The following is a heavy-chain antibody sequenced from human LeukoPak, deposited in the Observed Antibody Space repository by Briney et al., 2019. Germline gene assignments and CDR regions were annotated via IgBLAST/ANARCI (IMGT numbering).Heavy chain of an antibody. CDR2: ISGSGGTT. Sequence: GGSLRLSCAASGFTFSSCAMSWVRQAPGKGLEWVPEISGSGGTTYYADPVKGRFTISRDNSKNTLYLQMNDLRAEDTAIYYCAKQYFGVNYFDYWGQGTLVTVSS. CDR3: AKQYFGVNYFDY. J-gene: IGHJ4*02. D-gene: IGHD4-17*01. CDR1: GFTFSSCA. V-gene: IGHV3-23*01.